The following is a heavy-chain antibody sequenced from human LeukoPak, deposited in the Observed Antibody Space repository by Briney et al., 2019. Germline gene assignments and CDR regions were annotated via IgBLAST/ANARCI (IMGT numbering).Heavy chain of an antibody. J-gene: IGHJ6*03. CDR1: GYTYTSYG. CDR3: ARVGGYCSSTSCYPYYYYYYYMDV. V-gene: IGHV1-18*01. D-gene: IGHD2-2*01. CDR2: ISAYNGNT. Sequence: ASVKVSCKASGYTYTSYGISWVRQAPGQGLEWMGWISAYNGNTNYAQKLQGRVTMTTDTSTSTAYMELRSLGSDDTAVYYCARVGGYCSSTSCYPYYYYYYYMDVWGKGTTVTVSS.